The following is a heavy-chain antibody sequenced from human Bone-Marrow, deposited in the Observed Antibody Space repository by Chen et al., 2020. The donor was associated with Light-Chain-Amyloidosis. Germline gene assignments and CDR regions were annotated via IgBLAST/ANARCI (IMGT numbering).Heavy chain of an antibody. CDR3: AKASACADMLAGNTANGFDI. CDR2: ISASGGAR. J-gene: IGHJ3*02. Sequence: EVQLVESGGGLLQRGGSLRLSCAASGFASSSYAMSWVRQAPGKGLEWVATISASGGARDYGSPVKGRRTLSGDNSKNALVLHRDTQRVKGTAVYSCAKASACADMLAGNTANGFDIWVMVTMSSVSS. D-gene: IGHD3-9*01. V-gene: IGHV3-23*02. CDR1: GFASSSYA.